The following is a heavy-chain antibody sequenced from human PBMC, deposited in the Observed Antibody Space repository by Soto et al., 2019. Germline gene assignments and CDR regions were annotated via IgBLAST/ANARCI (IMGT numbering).Heavy chain of an antibody. J-gene: IGHJ6*02. CDR3: ATAVDYDFWSGTTHYGMDV. CDR1: GLTFRHHL. Sequence: LRLSSAAPGLTFRHHLMHWVRQSPGQGLDWGSRMSDDGTITDYAALVKGRFTISRYNARNTHSLQMNSLRSEDTAAYVCATAVDYDFWSGTTHYGMDVWGRGTTVTVSS. V-gene: IGHV3-74*01. CDR2: MSDDGTIT. D-gene: IGHD3-3*01.